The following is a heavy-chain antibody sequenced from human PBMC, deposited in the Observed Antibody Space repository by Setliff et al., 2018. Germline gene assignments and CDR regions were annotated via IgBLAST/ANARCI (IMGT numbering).Heavy chain of an antibody. J-gene: IGHJ4*02. CDR1: GFTFGTYT. CDR2: ISRDSLHI. V-gene: IGHV3-21*01. CDR3: ARTCSGSGCYAGLES. Sequence: GGSLRLSCVGSGFTFGTYTMNWIRQAPGKGLEWVSSISRDSLHIYYADSLKGRFTISRDNAEDSLYLQMNSLRAEDTAVYYCARTCSGSGCYAGLESWGQGTPVTVSS. D-gene: IGHD2-15*01.